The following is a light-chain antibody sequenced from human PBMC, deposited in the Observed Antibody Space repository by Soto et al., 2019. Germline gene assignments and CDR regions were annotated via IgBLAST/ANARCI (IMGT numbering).Light chain of an antibody. Sequence: EIVMTQSPATLSVSPGGRATLSCRASQSVSSNLAWYQQKPGQAPRLLIYGASTRATGIPARFSGSGSGTEFTLTITSLQSEDFAIYYCQQYNNGPTYTFGQGTKLEIK. V-gene: IGKV3-15*01. J-gene: IGKJ2*01. CDR1: QSVSSN. CDR2: GAS. CDR3: QQYNNGPTYT.